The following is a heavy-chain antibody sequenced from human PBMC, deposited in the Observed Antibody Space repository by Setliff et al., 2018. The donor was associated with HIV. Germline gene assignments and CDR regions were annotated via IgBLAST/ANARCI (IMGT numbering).Heavy chain of an antibody. CDR1: GFPFYTYD. D-gene: IGHD4-17*01. V-gene: IGHV3-48*01. J-gene: IGHJ4*02. Sequence: PGGSLRLSCEASGFPFYTYDMNWVRQAPGKALEWISFISHGGATKYYADSVKGRFTISRDNAKNSLYLVMNSLRAEDTAVYYCAKDNLYGGNSAVFDYWGQGTLVTVSS. CDR3: AKDNLYGGNSAVFDY. CDR2: ISHGGATK.